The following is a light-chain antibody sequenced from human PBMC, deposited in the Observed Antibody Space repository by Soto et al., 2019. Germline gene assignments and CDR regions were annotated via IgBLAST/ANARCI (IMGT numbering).Light chain of an antibody. J-gene: IGKJ1*01. CDR1: QSVSNK. CDR2: AAD. CDR3: QQYNNWPPWT. V-gene: IGKV3-15*01. Sequence: EVVMRQSPATLSVSPGETATLSCRASQSVSNKLAWYQQRPGQAPRLLIYAADTRATGIPDRCSGSGSGREFTLTISSLQSEDFAVYYCQQYNNWPPWTFGQGTKVEVK.